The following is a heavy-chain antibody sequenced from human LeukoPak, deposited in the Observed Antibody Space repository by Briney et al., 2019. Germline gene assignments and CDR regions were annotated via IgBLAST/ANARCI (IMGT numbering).Heavy chain of an antibody. Sequence: SSETLSLTCTVSDGSISSYYWSWIRQPPGEGLEWIGYIHSSGSTHYNPSLRSRVTTSLDTSKNQFSLKLSSVTAADTAVYYCARLGSYSDCWGQGTLVTVSS. J-gene: IGHJ4*02. CDR2: IHSSGST. D-gene: IGHD1-26*01. CDR3: ARLGSYSDC. CDR1: DGSISSYY. V-gene: IGHV4-4*09.